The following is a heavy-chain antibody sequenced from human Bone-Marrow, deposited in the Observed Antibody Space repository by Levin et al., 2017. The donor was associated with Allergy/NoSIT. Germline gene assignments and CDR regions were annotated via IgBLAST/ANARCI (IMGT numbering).Heavy chain of an antibody. CDR1: GLIFSNYA. CDR2: ISGSGSNT. CDR3: AGYDTSGYHSPFDY. Sequence: PGGSLRLSCAASGLIFSNYAMNWVRQAPGKGLEWVSRISGSGSNTHYADSVRGRFTFSRDNSNNTVYLQMNSLRADDTAVYYCAGYDTSGYHSPFDYWGQGTLVTVSS. V-gene: IGHV3-23*01. D-gene: IGHD3-22*01. J-gene: IGHJ4*02.